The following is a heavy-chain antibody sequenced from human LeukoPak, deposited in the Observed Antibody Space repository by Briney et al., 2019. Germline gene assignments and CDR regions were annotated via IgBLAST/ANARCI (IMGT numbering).Heavy chain of an antibody. J-gene: IGHJ4*02. CDR2: ISNSGGST. D-gene: IGHD1-26*01. CDR3: ERGARACGRDFAY. CDR1: GFTLTSVA. Sequence: GGSLRLSSAASGFTLTSVAMNWVRQAPGKGLEWVSGISNSGGSTFYADSVKDRFTISMDDAKNSLYLQMNSLRDEDTAVYFCERGARACGRDFAYWGQGILVTVSS. V-gene: IGHV3-23*01.